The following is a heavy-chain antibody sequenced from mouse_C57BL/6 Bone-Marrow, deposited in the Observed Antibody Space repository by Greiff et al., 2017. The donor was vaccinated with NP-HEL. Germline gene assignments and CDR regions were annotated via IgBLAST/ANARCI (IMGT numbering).Heavy chain of an antibody. CDR2: IHPNSGST. CDR3: ATSPWFAY. CDR1: GYTFTSYW. V-gene: IGHV1-64*01. Sequence: VKLQQPGAELVKPGASVKLSCKASGYTFTSYWMHWVKQRPGQGLEWIGMIHPNSGSTNYNEKFKSKATLTVDKSSSTAYMQLSSLTSEDSAVYYCATSPWFAYWAKGLWSLSLQ. J-gene: IGHJ3*01.